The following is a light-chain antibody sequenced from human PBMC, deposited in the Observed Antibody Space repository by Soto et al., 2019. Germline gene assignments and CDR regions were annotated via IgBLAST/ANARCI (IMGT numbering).Light chain of an antibody. V-gene: IGKV1-5*01. CDR2: DAS. Sequence: DILMTQSPSTLSASVGDRVTITCRASQSISSWLAWYQQKPGKAPKFLIYDASSLESGVPSRFSGSGFGTEFTLTISSLQPDDFATYYCQQYNSYSYTFGQGTKLEIK. CDR1: QSISSW. CDR3: QQYNSYSYT. J-gene: IGKJ2*01.